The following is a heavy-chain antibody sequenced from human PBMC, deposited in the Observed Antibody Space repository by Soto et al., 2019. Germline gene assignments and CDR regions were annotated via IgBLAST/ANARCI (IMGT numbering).Heavy chain of an antibody. CDR3: AICGVRGAATNWFDP. CDR1: GGSISSGSYY. J-gene: IGHJ5*02. V-gene: IGHV4-39*01. D-gene: IGHD6-13*01. CDR2: MYHGGTT. Sequence: PSETLSLTCSVSGGSISSGSYYWGWIRQTPGRGLEWIASMYHGGTTYSNPALKRLVTISVDTSKTQFSLRLTSVTAADTAVYYCAICGVRGAATNWFDPWGQGTLVTVSS.